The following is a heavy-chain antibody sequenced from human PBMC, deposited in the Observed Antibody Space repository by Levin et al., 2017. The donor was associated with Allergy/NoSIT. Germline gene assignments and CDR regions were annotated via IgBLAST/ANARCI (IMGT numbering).Heavy chain of an antibody. V-gene: IGHV1-2*02. D-gene: IGHD4-17*01. Sequence: GASVKVSCKAAGYTFTDYYMHWVRQAPGQGLEWMGWVNCNSGDTHYAQKFQGRVTMTRDTSITTAYIELSSLRSDDTALYYWARNDYGDYVQNFDYWGQGTLVTVSS. J-gene: IGHJ4*02. CDR3: ARNDYGDYVQNFDY. CDR2: VNCNSGDT. CDR1: GYTFTDYY.